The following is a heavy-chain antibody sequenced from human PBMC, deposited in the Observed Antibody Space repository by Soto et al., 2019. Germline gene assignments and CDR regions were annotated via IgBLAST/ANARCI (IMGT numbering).Heavy chain of an antibody. CDR2: IYYSGST. Sequence: SETLSLTCTVSGGSISSGDYYWSWIRQPPGKGLEWIGYIYYSGSTYYNPSLKSRVTISVNTSKNQFSLKLSSVTAAATAVYYCAGGGYSGYDSYYYYGMDVWGQGTTVTVSS. CDR1: GGSISSGDYY. V-gene: IGHV4-30-4*01. D-gene: IGHD5-12*01. CDR3: AGGGYSGYDSYYYYGMDV. J-gene: IGHJ6*02.